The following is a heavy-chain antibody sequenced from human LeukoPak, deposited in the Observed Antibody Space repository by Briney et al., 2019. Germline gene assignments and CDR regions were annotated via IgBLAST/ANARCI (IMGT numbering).Heavy chain of an antibody. CDR3: ARDFYGDYALSAFDI. D-gene: IGHD4-17*01. CDR1: GFTFSNYW. J-gene: IGHJ3*02. V-gene: IGHV3-7*01. CDR2: IKQDGSEK. Sequence: GGSLRLSCAASGFTFSNYWMSWVRQAPGKGLEWVANIKQDGSEKYYVDPVKGRFTISRDNAKNSLYLQMNSLGAEDTAVYYCARDFYGDYALSAFDIWGQGTMVTVSS.